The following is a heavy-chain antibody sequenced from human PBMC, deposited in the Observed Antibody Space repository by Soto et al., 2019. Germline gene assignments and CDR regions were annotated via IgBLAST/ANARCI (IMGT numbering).Heavy chain of an antibody. V-gene: IGHV3-30*18. CDR1: GFTFSSYG. D-gene: IGHD4-17*01. J-gene: IGHJ4*02. CDR3: AKDGAGYGALDY. CDR2: ISYDGSNK. Sequence: QVQLVESGGGVVQPGRSLRLSCAASGFTFSSYGMHWVRQAPGKGLEWVAVISYDGSNKYYADSVKGRFTISRDNSKNTLYLQMNSLRAEDTAVYYCAKDGAGYGALDYWGQGTLVTVSS.